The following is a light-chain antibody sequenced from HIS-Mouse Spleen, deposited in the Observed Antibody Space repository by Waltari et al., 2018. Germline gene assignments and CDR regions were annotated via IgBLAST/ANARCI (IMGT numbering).Light chain of an antibody. J-gene: IGLJ3*02. CDR1: SRDVRSYNL. Sequence: QSALTQPASVSGSPGQSITIPCTGTSRDVRSYNLVSWYQQHPGKAPKPMIYEGSKRPSGVSNRFSGSKSGNTASLTISGLQAEDEADYYCCSYAGSSTWVFGGGTKLTVL. V-gene: IGLV2-23*01. CDR2: EGS. CDR3: CSYAGSSTWV.